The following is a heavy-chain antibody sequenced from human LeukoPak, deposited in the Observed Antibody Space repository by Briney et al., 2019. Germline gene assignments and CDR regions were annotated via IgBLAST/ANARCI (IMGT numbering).Heavy chain of an antibody. D-gene: IGHD6-13*01. J-gene: IGHJ4*02. CDR3: AGAIAAAGTPGY. CDR1: GGSFSGYY. CDR2: INHSGST. Sequence: SETLSLTCAVYGGSFSGYYWSWIRQPPGKGLEWIGEINHSGSTNYNPSLKSRVTISVDTSKNQFSLKLSSVTAADTAVYYCAGAIAAAGTPGYWGQGTLVTVSS. V-gene: IGHV4-34*01.